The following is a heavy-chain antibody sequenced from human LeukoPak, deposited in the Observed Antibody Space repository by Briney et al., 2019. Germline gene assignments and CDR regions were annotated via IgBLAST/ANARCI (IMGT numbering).Heavy chain of an antibody. Sequence: SETLSLTCAVYGGSFSGYYWSWIRQPPGKGLEWIGEINHSGSTNYNPPLKSRVTISVDTSKNQFSLKLSSVTAADTAVYYCAREPDYQDAFDIWGQGTMVTVSS. J-gene: IGHJ3*02. V-gene: IGHV4-34*01. CDR3: AREPDYQDAFDI. CDR1: GGSFSGYY. D-gene: IGHD4-11*01. CDR2: INHSGST.